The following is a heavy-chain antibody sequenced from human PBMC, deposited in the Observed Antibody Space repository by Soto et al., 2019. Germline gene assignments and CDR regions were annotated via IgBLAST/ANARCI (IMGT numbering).Heavy chain of an antibody. D-gene: IGHD2-15*01. Sequence: LSLTCTVSGDSFSRYKWSWIRQPPGKGLEYIGYMYSSGYTDYNPSLKSRVTMSLDTSKNQYSLKLTSATAADTAVYYCAREWSAFDYWGQGTLVTVSS. V-gene: IGHV4-59*01. CDR2: MYSSGYT. CDR1: GDSFSRYK. CDR3: AREWSAFDY. J-gene: IGHJ4*02.